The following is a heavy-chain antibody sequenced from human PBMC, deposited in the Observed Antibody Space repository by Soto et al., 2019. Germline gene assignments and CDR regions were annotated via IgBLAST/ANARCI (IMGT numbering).Heavy chain of an antibody. CDR2: ISSNGGST. Sequence: PGGSLMLSYSSSGFTFTSYSMHLVRPTPGKGLEYVSAISSNGGSTYYADSVKGRFTISRDNSKNTLYLQMSSLRAEDTAVYYCVKSSPVGGQHIKTWFDPWGQGNLVTSPQ. J-gene: IGHJ5*02. D-gene: IGHD2-15*01. V-gene: IGHV3-64D*06. CDR1: GFTFTSYS. CDR3: VKSSPVGGQHIKTWFDP.